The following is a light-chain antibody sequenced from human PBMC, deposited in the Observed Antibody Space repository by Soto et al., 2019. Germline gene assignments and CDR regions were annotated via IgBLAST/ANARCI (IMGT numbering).Light chain of an antibody. J-gene: IGKJ1*01. CDR3: QHYGGSLWT. Sequence: DIQMTQSPSSLSASVGDRVTITCRASQGISTYLAWYQQKPGKGPNLLIYAASALQSGVPSRFSGGGSGTDFTLTISRLEPEDFVVYYCQHYGGSLWTFGQGTKVEIK. CDR2: AAS. CDR1: QGISTY. V-gene: IGKV1-27*01.